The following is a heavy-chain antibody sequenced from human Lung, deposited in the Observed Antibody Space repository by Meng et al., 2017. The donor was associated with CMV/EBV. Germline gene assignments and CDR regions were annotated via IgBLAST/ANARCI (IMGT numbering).Heavy chain of an antibody. V-gene: IGHV1-8*01. J-gene: IGHJ6*02. D-gene: IGHD2-2*01. CDR1: GYTFTSYD. Sequence: ASVKVSCKASGYTFTSYDISWVRQAPGQGLEWMGWMNPNSGNTDSAQNFQGRVTMTRNTSISTAYMELSSLRSEDTAVYYCARAVYCIGTTCFFYPMDVWGQGXTVXGSS. CDR3: ARAVYCIGTTCFFYPMDV. CDR2: MNPNSGNT.